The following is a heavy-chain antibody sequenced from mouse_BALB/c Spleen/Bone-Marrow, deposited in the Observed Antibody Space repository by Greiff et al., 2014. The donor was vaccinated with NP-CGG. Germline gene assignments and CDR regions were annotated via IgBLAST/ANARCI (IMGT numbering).Heavy chain of an antibody. Sequence: EVQLMESGGGLVQPGGSLKLSCAASGFDFSRFWMTWVRQAPGKGLEWIGEINPDSSTINYTPSLKDKFIISRDNAKNTLYLQMSKVRSEDTALYYCAGNGYYGWIAYWGQGTLVTVSA. V-gene: IGHV4-1*02. CDR2: INPDSSTI. J-gene: IGHJ3*01. CDR3: AGNGYYGWIAY. CDR1: GFDFSRFW. D-gene: IGHD2-3*01.